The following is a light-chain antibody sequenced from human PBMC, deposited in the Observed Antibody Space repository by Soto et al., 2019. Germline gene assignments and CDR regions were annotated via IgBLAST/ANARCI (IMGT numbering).Light chain of an antibody. V-gene: IGKV1-12*01. CDR2: AAS. Sequence: DIQMTQSPSSVSASVGDTVTITCRASQAVSTWLAWYQQKPGGAPKLLIYAASSLQSGVPSRFRGSGSGTDFTLTITSLQPEDFATYYCQQTYTTPRTFGQGTKVAIK. CDR1: QAVSTW. J-gene: IGKJ1*01. CDR3: QQTYTTPRT.